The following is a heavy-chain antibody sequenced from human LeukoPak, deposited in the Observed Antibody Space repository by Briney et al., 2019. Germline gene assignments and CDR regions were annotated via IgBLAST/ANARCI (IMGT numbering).Heavy chain of an antibody. V-gene: IGHV4-34*01. CDR3: ARDFVLVDSSGSPGGY. J-gene: IGHJ4*02. Sequence: SETLSLTCAVYGGSFSGYYWSWIRQPPGKGLEWIGEINHSGSTNYNPSLKSRVTISVDTSKNQFSLKLSSVTAADTAVYYCARDFVLVDSSGSPGGYWGQGTLVTVSS. CDR2: INHSGST. CDR1: GGSFSGYY. D-gene: IGHD3-22*01.